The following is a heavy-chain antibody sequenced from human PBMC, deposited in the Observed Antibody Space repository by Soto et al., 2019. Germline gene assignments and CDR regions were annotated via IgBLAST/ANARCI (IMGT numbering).Heavy chain of an antibody. Sequence: PSETLSLTCTVSGASISGFYWSWIRKSAGKGLEWIGRIYATGTTDYNPSLKSRVMMSVDTSKKQLSLKLRSVTAADTAVYYCVRDGTKTLRDWFDPWGQGISVTASS. CDR1: GASISGFY. CDR3: VRDGTKTLRDWFDP. J-gene: IGHJ5*02. V-gene: IGHV4-4*07. D-gene: IGHD1-1*01. CDR2: IYATGTT.